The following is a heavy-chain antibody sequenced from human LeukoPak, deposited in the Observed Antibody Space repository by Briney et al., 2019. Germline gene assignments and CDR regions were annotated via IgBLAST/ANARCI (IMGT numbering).Heavy chain of an antibody. CDR3: ARDTSPLRFLEWLLALDY. J-gene: IGHJ4*02. CDR1: GFTFSSYS. Sequence: GGSLRLSCAASGFTFSSYSMNWVRQAPGKGLEWVSSISSSSYIYYADSVKGRFTISRDNAKNSLYLQMNSLRAEDTAVYYCARDTSPLRFLEWLLALDYWGQGTLVTVSS. V-gene: IGHV3-21*01. CDR2: ISSSSYI. D-gene: IGHD3-3*01.